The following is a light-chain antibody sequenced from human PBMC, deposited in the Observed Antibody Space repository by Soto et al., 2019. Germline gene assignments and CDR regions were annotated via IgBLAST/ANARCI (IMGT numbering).Light chain of an antibody. V-gene: IGLV1-44*01. CDR3: AAGDDGLNGHV. Sequence: QSALTKPHSASGTPGQRVTISCPGSSSNIGTSSVHWFQQLPGTAPKLLISTTNQRPSGVPERFSGSKSGTSASLAISGLQSEDDADYYCAAGDDGLNGHVVGTGSKVTVL. J-gene: IGLJ1*01. CDR1: SSNIGTSS. CDR2: TTN.